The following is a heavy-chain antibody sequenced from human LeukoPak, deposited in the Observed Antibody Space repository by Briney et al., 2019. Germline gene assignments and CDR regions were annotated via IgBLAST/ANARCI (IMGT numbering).Heavy chain of an antibody. D-gene: IGHD1-26*01. Sequence: GASVKVSCKASGYTFTSDDINWVRQATGQGLEWMGGMNPNSGNTGYAQKVQGRVTMTRNTSISTVYMELSSLRSEDTAVYYCARGLGSPVGRNYWGQGTLVTVSS. CDR3: ARGLGSPVGRNY. CDR2: MNPNSGNT. J-gene: IGHJ4*02. CDR1: GYTFTSDD. V-gene: IGHV1-8*01.